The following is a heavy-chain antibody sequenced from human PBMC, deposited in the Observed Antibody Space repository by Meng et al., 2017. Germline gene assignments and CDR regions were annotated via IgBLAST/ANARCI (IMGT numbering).Heavy chain of an antibody. Sequence: QVQLVESGGGLVTPRGSLRLSCAASGFTFSDYYMSWIRQAPGKGLEWVSYISSSGSTIYYADSVKGRFTISRDNAKNSLYLQMNSLRAEDTAVYYCATDSGSYYEAEYFQHWGQGTLVTVSS. CDR2: ISSSGSTI. J-gene: IGHJ1*01. V-gene: IGHV3-11*01. CDR3: ATDSGSYYEAEYFQH. CDR1: GFTFSDYY. D-gene: IGHD1-26*01.